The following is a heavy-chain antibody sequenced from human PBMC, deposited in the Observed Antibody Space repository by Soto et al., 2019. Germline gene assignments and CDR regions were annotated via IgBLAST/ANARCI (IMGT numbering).Heavy chain of an antibody. V-gene: IGHV1-18*01. Sequence: QVQLVQSGAEVKKPGASVKVSCKASGYTFTSYGISWVRQAPGQELEWMGWISAYNGNTNYAQKLQGRVTMTTDTSTSKAYMELRSLRSDDTAVYYCARDTGGRDGYSYYYCMDVWGQGTTVTVSS. CDR2: ISAYNGNT. CDR3: ARDTGGRDGYSYYYCMDV. J-gene: IGHJ6*02. CDR1: GYTFTSYG. D-gene: IGHD5-18*01.